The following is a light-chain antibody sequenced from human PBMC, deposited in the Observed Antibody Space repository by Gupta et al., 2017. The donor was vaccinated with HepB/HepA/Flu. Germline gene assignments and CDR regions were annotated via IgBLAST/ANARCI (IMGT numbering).Light chain of an antibody. V-gene: IGKV2-28*01. CDR3: MQALQTPRT. Sequence: DIVMTQSPLSLPVTPGEQAYISCRSSQSLLHSNGYNYLDWYLQKPWQSPQLLIYLGSNRASGVPDRFSGSGSGTDFTLKISRVEAEDVGVYYCMQALQTPRTFGQGTKVEIK. CDR1: QSLLHSNGYNY. CDR2: LGS. J-gene: IGKJ1*01.